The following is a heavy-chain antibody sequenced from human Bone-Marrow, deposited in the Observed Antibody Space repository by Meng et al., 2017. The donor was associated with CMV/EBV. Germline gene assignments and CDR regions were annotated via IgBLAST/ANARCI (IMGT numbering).Heavy chain of an antibody. CDR3: ARAGCSGGSCYSQRAFDI. D-gene: IGHD2-15*01. CDR2: IYSGGST. V-gene: IGHV3-53*01. CDR1: GFTVSSNY. Sequence: GESLKISCAASGFTVSSNYMSWVRQAPGKGLEWVSVIYSGGSTYYADSVKGRFTIFRDNAKNSLYLQMNSLRAEDTAVYYCARAGCSGGSCYSQRAFDIWGQGTMVTVSS. J-gene: IGHJ3*02.